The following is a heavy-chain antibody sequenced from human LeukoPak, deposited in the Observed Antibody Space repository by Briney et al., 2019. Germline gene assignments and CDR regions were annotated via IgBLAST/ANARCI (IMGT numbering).Heavy chain of an antibody. CDR2: ISTDGRST. V-gene: IGHV3-64D*06. Sequence: HPGGSLRLSCAASGFTFSSYAMHWVRQAPGKALEYVSTISTDGRSTYYADSVKGRFTISRDNSKNTLYLQMSSLRPEDTAVYYCVKGGYCNSVTCIHHYWGQGTLVTVSS. D-gene: IGHD2/OR15-2a*01. CDR1: GFTFSSYA. CDR3: VKGGYCNSVTCIHHY. J-gene: IGHJ4*02.